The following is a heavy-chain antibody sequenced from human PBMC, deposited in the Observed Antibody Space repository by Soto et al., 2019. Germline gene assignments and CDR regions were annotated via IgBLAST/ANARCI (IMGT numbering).Heavy chain of an antibody. Sequence: ASVKVSCKASGYTFTGYYMHWVRQAPGQGLEWMGWINPNSGGTNYAQKFQGWVTMTRDTSISTAYMELSRLRSDDTAVYHCAREENSSSSGYDYWGQGTLVTVSS. CDR2: INPNSGGT. J-gene: IGHJ4*02. V-gene: IGHV1-2*04. CDR1: GYTFTGYY. CDR3: AREENSSSSGYDY. D-gene: IGHD6-6*01.